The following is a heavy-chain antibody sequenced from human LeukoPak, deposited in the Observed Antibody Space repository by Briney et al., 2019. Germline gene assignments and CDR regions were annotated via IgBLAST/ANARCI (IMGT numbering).Heavy chain of an antibody. CDR2: MSPDSGYT. Sequence: ASVKVSCKASGYTFTSYDITWVRQATGQGLEWMGWMSPDSGYTGYAQTFQGRVTLTRNTSVSTAFMELSSLRSEDTAVYYCARAPHFFDARGSRYYFDSWGQGALVTVSS. CDR3: ARAPHFFDARGSRYYFDS. J-gene: IGHJ4*02. D-gene: IGHD3-10*01. CDR1: GYTFTSYD. V-gene: IGHV1-8*01.